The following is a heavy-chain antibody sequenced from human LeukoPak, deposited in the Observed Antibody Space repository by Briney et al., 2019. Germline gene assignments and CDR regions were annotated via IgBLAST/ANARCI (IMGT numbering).Heavy chain of an antibody. CDR3: TTYGDYEGLIDY. D-gene: IGHD4-17*01. J-gene: IGHJ4*02. Sequence: GGSLRLPCAASGFTFSNVWMSWVRQAPGKGLEWVGRIKSKTDGGTTDYAAPVKGRFTISRDDSKNTLYLQMNSLKTEDTAVYYCTTYGDYEGLIDYWGQGTLVTVSS. V-gene: IGHV3-15*01. CDR2: IKSKTDGGTT. CDR1: GFTFSNVW.